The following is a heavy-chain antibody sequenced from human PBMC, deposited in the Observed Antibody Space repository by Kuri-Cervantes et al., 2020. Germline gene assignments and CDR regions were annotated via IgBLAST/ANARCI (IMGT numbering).Heavy chain of an antibody. CDR2: IYYSGST. CDR3: ARRGGYNYGYYHYYYMDV. J-gene: IGHJ6*03. Sequence: SETLSLTCTVSGGSISSYHWSWIRQPPGKGLEWIGYIYYSGSTNYNPSLKSRVTISVDTSKNQFSLKLSSVTAADTAVYYCARRGGYNYGYYHYYYMDVWGKGTTVTVSS. D-gene: IGHD5-18*01. V-gene: IGHV4-59*01. CDR1: GGSISSYH.